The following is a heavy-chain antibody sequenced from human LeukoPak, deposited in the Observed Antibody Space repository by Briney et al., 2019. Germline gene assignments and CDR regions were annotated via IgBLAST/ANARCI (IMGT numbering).Heavy chain of an antibody. CDR1: GFTFSSYW. CDR3: ARAITMVRGEPYYYMDV. CDR2: INSDGSST. Sequence: PGGSLRLSCAASGFTFSSYWMHWVRQAPGKGLVWVSRINSDGSSTSYADSVKGRFTISRDNAKNTLYLQMNSLRAEDTAVYYCARAITMVRGEPYYYMDVWGKGTTVTASS. D-gene: IGHD3-10*01. J-gene: IGHJ6*03. V-gene: IGHV3-74*01.